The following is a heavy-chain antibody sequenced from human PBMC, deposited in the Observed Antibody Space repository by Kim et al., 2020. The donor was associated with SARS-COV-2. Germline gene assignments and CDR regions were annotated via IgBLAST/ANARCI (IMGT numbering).Heavy chain of an antibody. D-gene: IGHD6-13*01. J-gene: IGHJ4*02. V-gene: IGHV4-39*01. CDR2: VFITGSA. CDR1: RASINTYSYY. CDR3: TRHLHSSSWLFDF. Sequence: SETLSLTCTVSRASINTYSYYWGWIRQSPGRGLEWIGSVFITGSAYRNPALESRVTLSVDTSKNQFSLNLTSVTAADTAIYYCTRHLHSSSWLFDFWGQGTVVTVSS.